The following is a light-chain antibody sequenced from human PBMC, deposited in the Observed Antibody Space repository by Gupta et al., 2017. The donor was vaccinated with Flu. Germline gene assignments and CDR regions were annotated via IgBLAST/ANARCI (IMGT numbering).Light chain of an antibody. J-gene: IGKJ1*01. CDR3: QQDYSIPWT. V-gene: IGKV4-1*01. CDR2: WAS. CDR1: RNSLNRSNNKNY. Sequence: DIVMTQPPDSLSVSLGERATINCTPSRNSLNRSNNKNYLAWYQQRPGQPPKLLIYWASTRESGVPDRFSGSGSGTDFTLTISSLQAEDVAVYYCQQDYSIPWTFGQGTKVEIK.